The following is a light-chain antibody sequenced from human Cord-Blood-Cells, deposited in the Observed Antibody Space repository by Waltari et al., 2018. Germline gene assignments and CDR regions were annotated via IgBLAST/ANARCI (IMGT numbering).Light chain of an antibody. J-gene: IGKJ2*01. CDR2: GAS. V-gene: IGKV3-20*01. CDR3: QQYGSSPPYT. CDR1: QSVSSSY. Sequence: EIVLTQSPGTLSLSPGERATLSCMASQSVSSSYLAWYQQKPGQAPRLLIYGASSRATGTPDRFSGSGSGTDFTLTISRLEPEDFAVYYCQQYGSSPPYTFGQGTKLEIK.